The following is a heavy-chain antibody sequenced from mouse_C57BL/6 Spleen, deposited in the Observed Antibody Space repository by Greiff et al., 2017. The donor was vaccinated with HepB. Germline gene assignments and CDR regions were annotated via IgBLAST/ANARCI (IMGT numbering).Heavy chain of an antibody. J-gene: IGHJ3*01. V-gene: IGHV14-2*01. D-gene: IGHD1-1*01. Sequence: VQLKESGAELVKPGASVKLSCTASGFNIKDYYMHWVKQRTEQGLEWIGRIDPEDGETKYAPKFQGKATITADTSSNTAYLQLSSLTSEDTAVYYCASHYGSSYGFAYWGQGTLVTVSA. CDR3: ASHYGSSYGFAY. CDR1: GFNIKDYY. CDR2: IDPEDGET.